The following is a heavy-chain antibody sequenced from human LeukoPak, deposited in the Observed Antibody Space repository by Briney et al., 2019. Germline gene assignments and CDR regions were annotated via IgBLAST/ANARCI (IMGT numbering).Heavy chain of an antibody. CDR1: GFSLSISG. D-gene: IGHD3-10*01. CDR2: ISSSSDFM. V-gene: IGHV3-48*02. J-gene: IGHJ4*02. CDR3: ARVLRGLYNLGD. Sequence: GGSLRLSCEASGFSLSISGMNWVRQAPGKGLEWVSYISSSSDFMSYVDSVKGRFTVSRDNAKNSLFLQMNSLRDEDTAVYYCARVLRGLYNLGDWGQGTLVTVSS.